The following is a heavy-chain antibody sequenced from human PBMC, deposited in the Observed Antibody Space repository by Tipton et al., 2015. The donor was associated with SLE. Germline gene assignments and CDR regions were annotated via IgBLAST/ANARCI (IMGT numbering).Heavy chain of an antibody. CDR2: IYYSGGT. Sequence: LRLSCAVSGYSISSGYYWSWIRQHPGRGLEWIGYIYYSGGTYYNPSLKSRVTLSVYTSKNQFSLKLSSVTAADTAVYYCASGERVRGVSYYYYYMDVWGKGTTVTVSS. CDR3: ASGERVRGVSYYYYYMDV. CDR1: GYSISSGYY. D-gene: IGHD3-10*01. V-gene: IGHV4-31*11. J-gene: IGHJ6*03.